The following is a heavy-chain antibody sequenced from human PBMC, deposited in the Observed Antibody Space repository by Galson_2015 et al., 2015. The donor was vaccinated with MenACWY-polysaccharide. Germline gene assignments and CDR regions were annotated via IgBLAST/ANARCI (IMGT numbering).Heavy chain of an antibody. CDR3: ARGYCSSTSCPITDYFDY. CDR1: GFTFSSYW. V-gene: IGHV3-7*01. Sequence: SLRLSCAASGFTFSSYWMSWVRQAPGKGLEWVANIKQDGSEKYYEDSVKGRFTISRDNAKNSLYLQMNSLRAEDTAVYYCARGYCSSTSCPITDYFDYWGQGTLVTVSS. CDR2: IKQDGSEK. J-gene: IGHJ4*02. D-gene: IGHD2-2*01.